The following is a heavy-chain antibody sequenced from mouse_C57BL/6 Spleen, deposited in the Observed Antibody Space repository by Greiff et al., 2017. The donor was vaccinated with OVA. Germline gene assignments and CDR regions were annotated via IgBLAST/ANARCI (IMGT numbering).Heavy chain of an antibody. Sequence: VQLQQPGAELVKPGASVKLSCKASGYTFTSYWMHWVKQRPGQGLEWIGMIHPNSGSTNYNEKFKSKATLTVDKSSSTPYMQLSSLTSEDSAVYYCARPGYYAMDYWGQGTSVTVSS. CDR3: ARPGYYAMDY. J-gene: IGHJ4*01. CDR1: GYTFTSYW. CDR2: IHPNSGST. V-gene: IGHV1-64*01.